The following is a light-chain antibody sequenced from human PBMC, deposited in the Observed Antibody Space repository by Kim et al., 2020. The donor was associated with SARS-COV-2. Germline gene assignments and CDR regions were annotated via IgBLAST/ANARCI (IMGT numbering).Light chain of an antibody. J-gene: IGKJ4*02. CDR1: QRIDRY. V-gene: IGKV1-39*01. CDR3: QQTFSAPTLT. CDR2: AAS. Sequence: ASVVERVTITCRASQRIDRYLNWYQQTPGRAPKLLVYAASSLQNGVPSRFSGTGSGTDFTLAIASLQPEDFATYFCQQTFSAPTLTFGGGTKLEI.